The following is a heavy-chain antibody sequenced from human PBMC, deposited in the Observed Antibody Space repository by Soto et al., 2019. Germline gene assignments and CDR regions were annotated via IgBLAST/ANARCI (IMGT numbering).Heavy chain of an antibody. Sequence: ASVKVSCKASGGTFSSYAISWVRQAPGQGLEWMGGIIPIFGTANYAQKFQGRVTITADESTSTAYMELSSLRSEDTAMYYCARAIMGGPDAFDIWGQGTMVTVSS. D-gene: IGHD1-26*01. CDR2: IIPIFGTA. V-gene: IGHV1-69*13. J-gene: IGHJ3*02. CDR3: ARAIMGGPDAFDI. CDR1: GGTFSSYA.